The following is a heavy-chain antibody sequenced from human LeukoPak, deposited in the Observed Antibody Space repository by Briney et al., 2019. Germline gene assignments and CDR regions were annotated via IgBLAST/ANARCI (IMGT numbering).Heavy chain of an antibody. V-gene: IGHV3-7*03. J-gene: IGHJ6*02. Sequence: GGSLRLSCAASGFTFSSYWMNWARQAPGKGLEWVASINHNGNVNYYVDSVKGRFTISRDNAKSSLYLQMSNMRAEDPAVYFCARGGGLDVWGQGATVTVSS. CDR2: INHNGNVN. CDR1: GFTFSSYW. CDR3: ARGGGLDV. D-gene: IGHD3-16*01.